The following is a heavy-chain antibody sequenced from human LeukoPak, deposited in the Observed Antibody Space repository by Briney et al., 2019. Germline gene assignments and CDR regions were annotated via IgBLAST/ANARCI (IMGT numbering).Heavy chain of an antibody. J-gene: IGHJ4*02. CDR1: GGTFSSYA. CDR2: IIPIFGTA. V-gene: IGHV1-69*06. CDR3: AKANYYDSIYYFDY. Sequence: SVKVSCKASGGTFSSYAISWVRQAPGQGLEWMGGIIPIFGTANYAQKFQGRVTITADKSTSTAYMELSSLRAEDTALYYCAKANYYDSIYYFDYWGQGTLVTVSS. D-gene: IGHD3-22*01.